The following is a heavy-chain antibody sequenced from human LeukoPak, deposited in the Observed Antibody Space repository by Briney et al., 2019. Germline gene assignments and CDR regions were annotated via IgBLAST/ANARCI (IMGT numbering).Heavy chain of an antibody. CDR2: INPSGGST. Sequence: ASVKVSCKASGYTFTSYYMHWVRQAPGQGLEWMGIINPSGGSTSYAQKFQGRVTMTRDTSTSTVYMELSSLRSEDTAVYYCARGSSSPTRPLKKDFMDYWGQGTLVTVSS. D-gene: IGHD6-13*01. V-gene: IGHV1-46*01. CDR1: GYTFTSYY. CDR3: ARGSSSPTRPLKKDFMDY. J-gene: IGHJ4*02.